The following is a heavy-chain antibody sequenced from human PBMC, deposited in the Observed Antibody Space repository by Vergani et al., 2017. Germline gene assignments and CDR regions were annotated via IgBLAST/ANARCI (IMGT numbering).Heavy chain of an antibody. D-gene: IGHD2-21*01. V-gene: IGHV4-4*07. Sequence: QVQLQESGPGLVKPSETLSLTCTVSGGSINFYYWSWIRQTAGKGLGWIVRIYTSGTTYYNPSLKSRVTLSVDTSNNQLSLKLSSVTAADTAVYYCARERVVVVPTADTFYMDVWGKGMTVSVSS. CDR2: IYTSGTT. CDR1: GGSINFYY. CDR3: ARERVVVVPTADTFYMDV. J-gene: IGHJ6*03.